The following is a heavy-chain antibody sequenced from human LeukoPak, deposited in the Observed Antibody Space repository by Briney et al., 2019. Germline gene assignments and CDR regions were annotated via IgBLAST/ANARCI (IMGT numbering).Heavy chain of an antibody. CDR1: GGSISSGDYY. V-gene: IGHV4-30-4*01. Sequence: SQTLSLTCTVSGGSISSGDYYWSWIRQPPGKGLEWIGYIYHSGSTYYNPSLKSRVTISIDTSKNQFSLKLSSVTAADTAVYYCARVQGASGGYYRIFDYWGQGTLVTVSS. CDR3: ARVQGASGGYYRIFDY. J-gene: IGHJ4*02. D-gene: IGHD3-22*01. CDR2: IYHSGST.